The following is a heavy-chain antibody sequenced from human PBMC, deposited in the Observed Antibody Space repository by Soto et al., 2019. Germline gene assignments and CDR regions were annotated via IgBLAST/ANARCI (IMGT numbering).Heavy chain of an antibody. J-gene: IGHJ4*02. D-gene: IGHD2-15*01. CDR1: GFTFSSYG. CDR2: ISHDGSNK. Sequence: PGGSLRLSCAASGFTFSSYGMHWVRQAPGKGLEWVAVISHDGSNKYYADSVKGRFTISRDSSKNTLYLQMNSLRAEDTAVYYCAKETYSGPLDYWGQGTLVTVSS. V-gene: IGHV3-30*18. CDR3: AKETYSGPLDY.